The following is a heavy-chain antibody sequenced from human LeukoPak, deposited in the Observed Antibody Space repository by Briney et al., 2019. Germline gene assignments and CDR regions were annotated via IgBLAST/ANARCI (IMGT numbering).Heavy chain of an antibody. CDR3: ARDRGGHYDFWSGFDY. CDR1: GFTFSSYA. Sequence: GGSLRLSCAASGFTFSSYAMSWVRQAPGKGLEWVAVISYDGSNKYYADSVKGRFTISRDNSKNTLYLQMNSLRAEDSAVYYCARDRGGHYDFWSGFDYWGQGTLVTVSS. V-gene: IGHV3-30*04. D-gene: IGHD3-3*01. CDR2: ISYDGSNK. J-gene: IGHJ4*02.